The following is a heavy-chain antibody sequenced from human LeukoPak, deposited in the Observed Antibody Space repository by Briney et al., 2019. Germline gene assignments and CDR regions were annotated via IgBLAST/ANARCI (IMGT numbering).Heavy chain of an antibody. CDR1: GESFSAYF. V-gene: IGHV4-34*01. Sequence: NPSETLSLTCAVRGESFSAYFWSWIRQVPGKGLEWIGEIDHRGVSTYNPSLKSRATMLVDTSNNHFSLSLTSVTAADTATYYCASRSLTLAAARCFDDWGQGTMVTVSS. CDR3: ASRSLTLAAARCFDD. D-gene: IGHD2-15*01. J-gene: IGHJ4*03. CDR2: IDHRGVS.